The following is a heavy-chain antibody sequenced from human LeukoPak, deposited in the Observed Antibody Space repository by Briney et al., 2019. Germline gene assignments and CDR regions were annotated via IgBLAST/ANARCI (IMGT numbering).Heavy chain of an antibody. V-gene: IGHV4-39*01. J-gene: IGHJ4*02. CDR1: GGSISSSSYY. CDR2: IYYSGST. D-gene: IGHD3-22*01. Sequence: SETLSLTCTVSGGSISSSSYYWGWIRPPPGKGLEWIGSIYYSGSTYYNPSLKSRVTISVDTSKNQFSLKLSSVTAADTAVYYCARLTYYYDSSGYYYSLKAGYFDYWGQGALVTVSS. CDR3: ARLTYYYDSSGYYYSLKAGYFDY.